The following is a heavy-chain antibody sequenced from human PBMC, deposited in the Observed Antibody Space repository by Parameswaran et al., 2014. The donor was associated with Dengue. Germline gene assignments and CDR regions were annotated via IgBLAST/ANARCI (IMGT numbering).Heavy chain of an antibody. CDR3: ARAVECDDDSRYSVRWFDS. J-gene: IGHJ5*01. Sequence: WVRQAPGQGLEWLGWMNPKSANTAYAQKFQGRLAMTRTTSINTAYLELRSLTSEDTAIYYCARAVECDDDSRYSVRWFDSWGQGTLVTVSS. V-gene: IGHV1-8*01. CDR2: MNPKSANT. D-gene: IGHD2-15*01.